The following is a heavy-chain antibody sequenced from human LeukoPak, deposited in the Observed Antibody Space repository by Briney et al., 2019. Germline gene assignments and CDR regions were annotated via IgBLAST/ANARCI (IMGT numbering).Heavy chain of an antibody. Sequence: GGSLGLSCAVSGFTFSSYWMHWVRQAPGKGLMWVSHINNDGSNTRYADSVKGRFTTSRDNSKNTVYLHMNSLRPDDTAIYFCARQEARNYYYEGLDYWGQGNLVTVSS. V-gene: IGHV3-74*01. CDR3: ARQEARNYYYEGLDY. CDR2: INNDGSNT. D-gene: IGHD3-22*01. CDR1: GFTFSSYW. J-gene: IGHJ4*02.